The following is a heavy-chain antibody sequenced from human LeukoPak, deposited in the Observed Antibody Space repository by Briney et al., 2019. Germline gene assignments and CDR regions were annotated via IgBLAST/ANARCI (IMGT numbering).Heavy chain of an antibody. J-gene: IGHJ4*02. D-gene: IGHD6-19*01. CDR3: ANTGYSSGWYFDY. CDR1: GFTFSSYG. Sequence: GGSLRLSCAASGFTFSSYGMHWVRQAPGKGLEWVAFIRYDGSNKYYADSVKGRFTISRDNSKNTLYLQMNSLRAEDTAVYYCANTGYSSGWYFDYWGQGTLVTVSS. V-gene: IGHV3-30*02. CDR2: IRYDGSNK.